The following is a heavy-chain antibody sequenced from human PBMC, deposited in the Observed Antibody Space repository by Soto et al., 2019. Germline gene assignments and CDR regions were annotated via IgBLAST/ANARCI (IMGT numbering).Heavy chain of an antibody. V-gene: IGHV3-15*01. CDR2: IKSKTDGGTT. Sequence: EVQLVESGGGLVKPGGSLRLSCAASGFTFSNAWMSWVRQAQGKGLEWVGRIKSKTDGGTTDYAAPVKGRFTISRDDSKNTLYLQMNSLKTEDTAVYYCTTDPLGYCSGGSCYSHYNWFDPWGQGTLVTVSS. J-gene: IGHJ5*02. D-gene: IGHD2-15*01. CDR3: TTDPLGYCSGGSCYSHYNWFDP. CDR1: GFTFSNAW.